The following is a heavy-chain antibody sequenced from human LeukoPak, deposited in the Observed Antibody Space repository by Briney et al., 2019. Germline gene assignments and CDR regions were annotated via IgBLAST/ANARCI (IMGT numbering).Heavy chain of an antibody. D-gene: IGHD3-10*01. CDR1: GYTFTGYY. J-gene: IGHJ4*02. CDR3: AMAYGSGSYYFDY. V-gene: IGHV1-2*02. Sequence: ASVKVSCKASGYTFTGYYMHWVRQAPGQGLEWMGWINPNSGGTNYAQKFQGRVTMTRDTSISTAYMELSRLRSDDTAVYYCAMAYGSGSYYFDYWGQGTLVTVSS. CDR2: INPNSGGT.